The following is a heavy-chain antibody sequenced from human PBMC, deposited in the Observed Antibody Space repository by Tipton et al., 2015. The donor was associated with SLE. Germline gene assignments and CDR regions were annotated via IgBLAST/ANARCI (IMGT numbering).Heavy chain of an antibody. CDR3: IVGATNYYYGMDV. D-gene: IGHD1-26*01. J-gene: IGHJ6*02. Sequence: QLVQSGPEVKKPGSSVKVSCKASGGTFSSYAISWVRQAPGQGLEWMGRINPNSGGTNYAQKFQGRVTMTRDTSITTAYMELSSLRSEDTAVYYCIVGATNYYYGMDVWGQGTTVTVSS. CDR1: GGTFSSYA. CDR2: INPNSGGT. V-gene: IGHV1-2*06.